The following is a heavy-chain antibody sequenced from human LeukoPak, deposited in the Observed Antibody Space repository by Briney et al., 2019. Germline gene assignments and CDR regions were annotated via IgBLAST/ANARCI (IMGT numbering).Heavy chain of an antibody. J-gene: IGHJ4*02. D-gene: IGHD2-21*02. CDR1: GYTFTSYG. CDR2: ISAYNGNT. Sequence: GASVKVSCKASGYTFTSYGISWVRQAPGQGLEWMGWISAYNGNTNYAQKLQGRVTMTTDTSTSTAYMELRSLRSDDTAVYYCARWRRRRHIVVVTAPPHPFDYWGQGTLVTVSS. V-gene: IGHV1-18*01. CDR3: ARWRRRRHIVVVTAPPHPFDY.